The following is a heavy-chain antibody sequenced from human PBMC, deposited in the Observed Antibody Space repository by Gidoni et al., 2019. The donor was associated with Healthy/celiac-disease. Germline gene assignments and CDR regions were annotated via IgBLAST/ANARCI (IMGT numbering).Heavy chain of an antibody. V-gene: IGHV4-4*07. CDR1: GGSISSYY. J-gene: IGHJ3*02. Sequence: QVQLQESGPGLVKPSETLSLTCTVSGGSISSYYWRWIRQPAGKGLEWIVRIYTSGSTNYNPSLKSRVTMSVDTSKNQFSLKLSSVTAADTAVYYCARDQDSPGTPGAFDIWGQGTMVTVSS. CDR3: ARDQDSPGTPGAFDI. CDR2: IYTSGST. D-gene: IGHD1-1*01.